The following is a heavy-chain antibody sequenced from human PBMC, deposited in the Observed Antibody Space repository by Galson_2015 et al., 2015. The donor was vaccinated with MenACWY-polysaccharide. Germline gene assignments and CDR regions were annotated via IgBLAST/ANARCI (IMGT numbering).Heavy chain of an antibody. D-gene: IGHD6-13*01. CDR3: ARRDAIIAAAGPFDP. CDR1: GGSLSSSSYY. J-gene: IGHJ5*02. Sequence: EPLSLPCTVSGGSLSSSSYYWGWIRQPPGKGLEWIGSIYYSGSTYYNPSLKSRVTISVDTSKNPFSLKLSSVTAADTAVYYCARRDAIIAAAGPFDPWGQGTLVTVSS. CDR2: IYYSGST. V-gene: IGHV4-39*01.